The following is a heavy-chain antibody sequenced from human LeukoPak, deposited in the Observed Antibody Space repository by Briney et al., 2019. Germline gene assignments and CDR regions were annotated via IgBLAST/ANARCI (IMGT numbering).Heavy chain of an antibody. Sequence: ASVKVSCKASGYTFTSYYMHWVRQAPGQGLEWMGIINPSGGSTSYAQKFQGRVTMTRNTSISTAYMELSSLRSEDTAVYYCARDGRITIFGVVIRRHNAFDIWGQGTMVTVSS. J-gene: IGHJ3*02. CDR2: INPSGGST. CDR3: ARDGRITIFGVVIRRHNAFDI. D-gene: IGHD3-3*01. V-gene: IGHV1-46*01. CDR1: GYTFTSYY.